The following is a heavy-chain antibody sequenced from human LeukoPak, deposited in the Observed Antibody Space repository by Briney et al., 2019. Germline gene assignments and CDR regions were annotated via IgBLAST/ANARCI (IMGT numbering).Heavy chain of an antibody. D-gene: IGHD3-22*01. CDR1: GFTFSNYG. CDR2: IGVSGNT. CDR3: AKRDSSGYYYFDS. J-gene: IGHJ4*02. Sequence: GGSLRLSCAVSGFTFSNYGMSWVRQAPGKGLEWVSVIGVSGNTFYADSVKGRFTIPRDNSKNTLYLQMNSLRAEDTAVYYCAKRDSSGYYYFDSWGQGILVTVSS. V-gene: IGHV3-23*01.